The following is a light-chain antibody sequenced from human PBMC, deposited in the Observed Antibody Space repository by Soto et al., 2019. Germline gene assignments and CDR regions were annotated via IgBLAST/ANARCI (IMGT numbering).Light chain of an antibody. J-gene: IGKJ1*01. CDR2: ATY. CDR1: QGIRNY. V-gene: IGKV1-16*01. CDR3: QRYNSYPRT. Sequence: DIQMTQSPSSLSASVGDRVTITCRASQGIRNYLAWFQQKPGQAPKSLIYATYTLQSGVPSRFSGSGSGTDFTLTISSLQPEDYATYYCQRYNSYPRTFGQGTKVEIK.